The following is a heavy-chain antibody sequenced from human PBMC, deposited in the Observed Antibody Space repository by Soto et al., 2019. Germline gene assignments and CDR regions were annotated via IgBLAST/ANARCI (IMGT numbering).Heavy chain of an antibody. D-gene: IGHD3-16*01. Sequence: QITLKESGPTLVKPTQTLTLTCTFSGFSLSTSGVGVGWIRQPPGKALEWLALIYWDDDKRYSPSLKSRLTISKDTSKNQLVLTMTNLDPVDTATYYCAHSLYDYVWWTNWFDPGGQGTLVTVSS. CDR1: GFSLSTSGVG. CDR2: IYWDDDK. J-gene: IGHJ5*02. V-gene: IGHV2-5*02. CDR3: AHSLYDYVWWTNWFDP.